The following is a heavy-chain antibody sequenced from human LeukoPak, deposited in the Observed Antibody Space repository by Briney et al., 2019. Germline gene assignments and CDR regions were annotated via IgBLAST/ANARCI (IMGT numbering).Heavy chain of an antibody. J-gene: IGHJ4*02. D-gene: IGHD2/OR15-2a*01. CDR1: GYTFTSYD. CDR3: ARNMALDY. Sequence: ASVKVSCKASGYTFTSYDINWVRQATGQGLEWVGRINPGSDNTDYAQKFQGRVTMTKDTSKSTVYMELSSLRSEDAAIYYCARNMALDYWGQGSLVTVSS. CDR2: INPGSDNT. V-gene: IGHV1-8*01.